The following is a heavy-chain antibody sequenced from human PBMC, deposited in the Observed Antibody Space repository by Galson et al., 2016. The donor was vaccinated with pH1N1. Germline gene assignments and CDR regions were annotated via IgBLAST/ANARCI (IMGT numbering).Heavy chain of an antibody. D-gene: IGHD4-23*01. CDR2: IRFDGSKK. V-gene: IGHV3-30*02. J-gene: IGHJ4*02. Sequence: SLRLSCAASGFTFNSNAMHWVRQAPGKGLEWVAFIRFDGSKKYYADSVKGRFTISRDNSRATLFLQMNSLSPEDTAVYYCVKDSDYGGQLRWGQGILVTVSS. CDR1: GFTFNSNA. CDR3: VKDSDYGGQLR.